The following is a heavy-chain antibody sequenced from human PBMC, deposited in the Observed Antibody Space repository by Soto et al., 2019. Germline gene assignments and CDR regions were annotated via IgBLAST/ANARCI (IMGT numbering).Heavy chain of an antibody. Sequence: EVQLVESGGVVVQPGGSLRLSCAASGFTFDDYTMHWVRQAPGKGLEWVSLISWDGGSTYYADSVKGRFTISRDNSKNSLYLQMNSLRTEDTALYYCAKGQGVWKRWSHIDYWGQGTLVTVSS. D-gene: IGHD5-18*01. J-gene: IGHJ4*02. CDR3: AKGQGVWKRWSHIDY. CDR2: ISWDGGST. V-gene: IGHV3-43*01. CDR1: GFTFDDYT.